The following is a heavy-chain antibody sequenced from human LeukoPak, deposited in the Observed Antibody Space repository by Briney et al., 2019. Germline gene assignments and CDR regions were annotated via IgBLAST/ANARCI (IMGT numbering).Heavy chain of an antibody. Sequence: PGGSLRLSRAASGFTFSTYAMSWVRQAPGKGLEWVSGVSGSGGGTFYADFVKGRFTISRDNSKNTLYLQMNSLRAEDTAVYYCAKSGSGYAIGLDYWGQGTLVTVSS. CDR2: VSGSGGGT. J-gene: IGHJ4*02. CDR3: AKSGSGYAIGLDY. CDR1: GFTFSTYA. D-gene: IGHD5-12*01. V-gene: IGHV3-23*01.